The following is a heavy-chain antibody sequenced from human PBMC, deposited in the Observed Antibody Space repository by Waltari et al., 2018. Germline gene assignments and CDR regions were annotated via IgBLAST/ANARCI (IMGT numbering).Heavy chain of an antibody. CDR1: GFTFSSYE. CDR2: ISSSGSTV. CDR3: RHSSSSASDAFDI. J-gene: IGHJ3*02. D-gene: IGHD6-6*01. Sequence: EVQLVESGGGLVQPGGSLRLSCAASGFTFSSYEMNWVRQAPGKGLEWVSYISSSGSTVYYADSVKGRFTISRDNAKNSLYLQMNSLGAEDTAVYYCRHSSSSASDAFDIWGQGTMVTVSS. V-gene: IGHV3-48*03.